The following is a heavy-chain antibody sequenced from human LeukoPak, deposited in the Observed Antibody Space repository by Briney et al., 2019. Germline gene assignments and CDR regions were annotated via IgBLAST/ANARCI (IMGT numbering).Heavy chain of an antibody. CDR2: IYYSGST. Sequence: SETLSLTCTVSGGSISSYYWSWIRQPPGKGLEWIGYIYYSGSTNYNSSLKSRVTISVDTSKNQFSLKLSSVTAADTAVYYCARTSWDIVATIFDYWGQGTLVTVSS. CDR1: GGSISSYY. V-gene: IGHV4-59*01. J-gene: IGHJ4*02. CDR3: ARTSWDIVATIFDY. D-gene: IGHD5-12*01.